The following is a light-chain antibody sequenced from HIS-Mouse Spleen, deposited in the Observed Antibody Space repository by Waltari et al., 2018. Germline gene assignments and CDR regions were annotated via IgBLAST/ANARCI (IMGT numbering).Light chain of an antibody. CDR2: KAS. V-gene: IGKV1-5*03. J-gene: IGKJ1*01. Sequence: QMTQSPSTLSASVGDRVTITCRARQSISSWLAWYQQKPGKAPKLLIYKASSLESGVPSRFSGSGSGTEFTLTISSLQPDDFATYYCQQYNSYSWTFGQGTKVEIK. CDR3: QQYNSYSWT. CDR1: QSISSW.